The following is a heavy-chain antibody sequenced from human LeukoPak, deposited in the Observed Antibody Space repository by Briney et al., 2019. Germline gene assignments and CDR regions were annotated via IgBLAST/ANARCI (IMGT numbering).Heavy chain of an antibody. Sequence: GGSLRLSCAASGFTFTSYTMHWVRQAPGKGLEWVVATSYDGTNKYYADSVKGRFTISRDNSNNTLYLQMNSLRPEDTAVYFCARKSLWFKYYDCWGQGMLVTVSS. CDR1: GFTFTSYT. J-gene: IGHJ4*02. D-gene: IGHD3-10*01. CDR3: ARKSLWFKYYDC. CDR2: TSYDGTNK. V-gene: IGHV3-30*04.